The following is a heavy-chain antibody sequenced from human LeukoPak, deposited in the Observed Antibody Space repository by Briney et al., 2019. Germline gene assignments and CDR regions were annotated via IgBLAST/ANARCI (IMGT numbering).Heavy chain of an antibody. CDR3: ARDYRGSYYFY. CDR2: ISGYSGNT. V-gene: IGHV1-18*01. Sequence: ASVKVSCKASGYTFTTYGISWERQAPGQGLEWVGWISGYSGNTDYAQKFQDRVTMTTDTPTSTAYMELRSLTSDDTAVYYCARDYRGSYYFYWGQGTLVTVSS. J-gene: IGHJ4*02. D-gene: IGHD1-26*01. CDR1: GYTFTTYG.